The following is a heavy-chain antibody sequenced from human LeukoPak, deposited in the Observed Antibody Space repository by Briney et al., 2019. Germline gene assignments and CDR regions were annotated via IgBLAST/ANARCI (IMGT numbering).Heavy chain of an antibody. D-gene: IGHD6-13*01. CDR2: IFYNEGT. V-gene: IGHV4-59*01. Sequence: SETLSLTCTVSGGSISSYYWSWIRQPPGKGLEWIGYIFYNEGTSYNPSLKSRVTISVDTSKNQFSLKLSSVTAADTAVYYCARDRSSSFDLWGRGTLVTVSS. CDR3: ARDRSSSFDL. J-gene: IGHJ2*01. CDR1: GGSISSYY.